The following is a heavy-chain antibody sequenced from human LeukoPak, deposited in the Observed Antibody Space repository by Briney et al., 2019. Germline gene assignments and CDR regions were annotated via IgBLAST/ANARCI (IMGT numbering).Heavy chain of an antibody. V-gene: IGHV3-74*01. D-gene: IGHD6-13*01. CDR2: INSDGSST. Sequence: PGGSLRLSCAASGFTFSSYWMHWVRQAPGKGLVWVSRINSDGSSTSYADSVKGRFTISRDNAKNTLYLQMNSLRAEDTAVYYCAKVGITIAAAERFDYWGQGTLVTVSS. CDR1: GFTFSSYW. CDR3: AKVGITIAAAERFDY. J-gene: IGHJ4*02.